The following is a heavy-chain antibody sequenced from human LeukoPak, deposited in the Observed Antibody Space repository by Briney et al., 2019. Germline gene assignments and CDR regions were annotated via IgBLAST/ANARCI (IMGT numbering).Heavy chain of an antibody. CDR1: DGSISSYY. Sequence: PSETLSLTCTVSDGSISSYYWSWIRQPPGKGLEWIGYIYYSGSTNYNPSLKSRVTISVDTSKNQFSLKLSSVTAADTAVYYCARGNFWSGYYNWFDPWGQGTLVTVSS. V-gene: IGHV4-59*01. CDR2: IYYSGST. J-gene: IGHJ5*02. CDR3: ARGNFWSGYYNWFDP. D-gene: IGHD3-3*01.